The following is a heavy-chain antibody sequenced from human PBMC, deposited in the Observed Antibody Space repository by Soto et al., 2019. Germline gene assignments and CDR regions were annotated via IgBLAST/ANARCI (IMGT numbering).Heavy chain of an antibody. CDR1: GGSITNNNSY. V-gene: IGHV4-61*01. D-gene: IGHD2-2*01. CDR2: IYYSGST. CDR3: ARDQSPIVPAAIFDY. J-gene: IGHJ4*02. Sequence: SETLSLTCTVSGGSITNNNSYWGWIRQPPGKGLEWIGCIYYSGSTNYNPSLKSRVTISVDTSKNQFSLKLSSVTAADTAVYYCARDQSPIVPAAIFDYWGQGTLVTVSS.